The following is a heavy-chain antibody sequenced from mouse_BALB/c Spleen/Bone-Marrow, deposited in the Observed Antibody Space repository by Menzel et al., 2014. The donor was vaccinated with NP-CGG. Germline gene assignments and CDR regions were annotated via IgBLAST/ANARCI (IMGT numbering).Heavy chain of an antibody. V-gene: IGHV1S41*01. CDR2: IAPGTGTT. D-gene: IGHD2-3*01. CDR3: ARYDYAVDY. CDR1: GYTFTNFW. Sequence: DLVKPGASVKLSCKASGYTFTNFWINWIKQRPGQGLEWIGRIAPGTGTTYYNEMFKGKATLTVDTSSSTAYIQLSSLSSEDSAVYYSARYDYAVDYSGRRGSGTGAS. J-gene: IGHJ4*01.